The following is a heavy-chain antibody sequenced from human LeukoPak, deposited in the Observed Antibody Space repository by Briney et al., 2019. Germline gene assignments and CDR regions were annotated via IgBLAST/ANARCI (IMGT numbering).Heavy chain of an antibody. D-gene: IGHD2-2*01. CDR3: AKKGSSYADY. CDR2: ISGSGGST. V-gene: IGHV3-23*01. Sequence: GGSLRLSCAASGFTSNSYAMSWVRQAPGKGLEWVSTISGSGGSTYYADSVKGRFTISRDNSKNTLYLQMNSLRAEDTAVYYCAKKGSSYADYWGQGTLVTVSS. J-gene: IGHJ4*02. CDR1: GFTSNSYA.